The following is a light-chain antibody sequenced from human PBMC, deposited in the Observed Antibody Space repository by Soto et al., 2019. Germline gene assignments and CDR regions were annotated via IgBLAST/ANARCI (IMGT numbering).Light chain of an antibody. V-gene: IGKV3-11*01. J-gene: IGKJ1*01. Sequence: IVLTQSPATLSLSPGERATISCRASQSVSSYLAWYQQKPGQAPRLLIYDASNRATGIPARFSGSGSGTDFTLTISRLEPEDFAVYYCQQRSDGLWTFGQGTKVEVK. CDR2: DAS. CDR3: QQRSDGLWT. CDR1: QSVSSY.